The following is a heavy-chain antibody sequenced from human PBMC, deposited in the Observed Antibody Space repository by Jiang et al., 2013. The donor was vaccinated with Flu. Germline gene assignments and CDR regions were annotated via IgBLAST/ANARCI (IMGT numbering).Heavy chain of an antibody. Sequence: SGPGLVKPSGTLSLTCTVSGGSISSKHWWSWVRQAPGKGLEWIGEVFHSGSTNYNPSLESRVTISPDKSKNQFFLELLSVTAADTAFILCDLSSDSDGSPFDYWGQGTLVTVSS. V-gene: IGHV4-4*02. CDR3: DLSSDSDGSPFDY. CDR2: VFHSGST. D-gene: IGHD6-19*01. J-gene: IGHJ4*02. CDR1: GGSISSKHW.